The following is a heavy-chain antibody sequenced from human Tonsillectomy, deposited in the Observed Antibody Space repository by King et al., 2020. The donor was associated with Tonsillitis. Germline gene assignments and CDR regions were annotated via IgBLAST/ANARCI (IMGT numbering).Heavy chain of an antibody. CDR2: IFSNDEK. J-gene: IGHJ1*01. CDR1: GFSLRNSRMG. CDR3: ARTPSSSASDGYLQH. D-gene: IGHD6-13*01. V-gene: IGHV2-26*01. Sequence: TLKESGPVLVKPTETLTLTCTVSGFSLRNSRMGVSWIRQPPGKALEWLAHIFSNDEKSYSTFLNTRLTISKDTSKSQVVLTMTDMDPVDTATYYCARTPSSSASDGYLQHWRQGTLVTVSS.